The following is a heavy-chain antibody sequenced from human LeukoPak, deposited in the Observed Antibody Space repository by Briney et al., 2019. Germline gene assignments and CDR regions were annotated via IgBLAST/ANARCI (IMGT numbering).Heavy chain of an antibody. Sequence: PGGSLRLSCAASGFTVSSNYMSWVRQAPGKGLEWVSVIYSGGSTYYADSVKGRFTISRDNSKNTLYLQMSSLRAEDTAVYYCATSTQYYYGSGSYPLDYWGQGTLVTVSS. V-gene: IGHV3-66*01. CDR1: GFTVSSNY. CDR3: ATSTQYYYGSGSYPLDY. CDR2: IYSGGST. J-gene: IGHJ4*02. D-gene: IGHD3-10*01.